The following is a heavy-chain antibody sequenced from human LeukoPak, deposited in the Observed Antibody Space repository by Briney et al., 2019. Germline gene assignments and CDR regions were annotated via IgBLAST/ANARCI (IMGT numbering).Heavy chain of an antibody. CDR3: ARHSAYTVPAAPNH. CDR2: LYHSGSA. CDR1: GYSISSGYY. D-gene: IGHD2-2*01. V-gene: IGHV4-38-2*01. J-gene: IGHJ5*02. Sequence: LSETLSLTCAVSGYSISSGYYWAWIRQPPGKGLEWIGSLYHSGSAYYNPSLKSRVTIFVDTSKNLVSLKLSSVTAADTAVYYCARHSAYTVPAAPNHWGQGTLVTVSS.